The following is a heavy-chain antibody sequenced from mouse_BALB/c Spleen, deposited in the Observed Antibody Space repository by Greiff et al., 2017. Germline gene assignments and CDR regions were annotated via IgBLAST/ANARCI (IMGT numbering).Heavy chain of an antibody. CDR3: ARSYYYGSSCVRAMGY. D-gene: IGHD1-1*01. V-gene: IGHV1-7*01. CDR1: GYTFTSYW. Sequence: VQLQQSGAELAKPGASVKMSCKASGYTFTSYWMHWVKQRPGQGLEWIGYINPSTGYTEYNQKFKDKATLTADKSSSTAYMQLSSLTSEDSAVYYCARSYYYGSSCVRAMGYRGQRDSVTVSS. CDR2: INPSTGYT. J-gene: IGHJ4*01.